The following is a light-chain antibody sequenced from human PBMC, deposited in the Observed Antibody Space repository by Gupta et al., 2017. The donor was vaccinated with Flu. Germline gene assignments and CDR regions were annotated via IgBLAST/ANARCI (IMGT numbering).Light chain of an antibody. CDR1: DNKGNG. V-gene: IGKV6-21*01. CDR2: DAS. Sequence: QSATANVKESMTSLDSDNKGNGLAWYQQKPEQAPKLLINDASQGGSGVPARFSGSGSGTDFTLTIKSLEAEDAARYYCQQSFDLPSTFGPGTKVEIK. J-gene: IGKJ1*01. CDR3: QQSFDLPST.